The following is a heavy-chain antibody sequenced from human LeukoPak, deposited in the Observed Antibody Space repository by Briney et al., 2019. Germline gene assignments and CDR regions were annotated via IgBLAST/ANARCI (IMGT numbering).Heavy chain of an antibody. D-gene: IGHD3-10*01. CDR1: GGSISSYY. J-gene: IGHJ5*02. Sequence: SEALSLTCTVSGGSISSYYWSWIRQPPGKGLEWIGSIYDSGSTYYNPSLKSRVTISVDTSKNQFSLKLNSVTAADTAVYYCARHYGPWGQGTLVTVSS. V-gene: IGHV4-39*01. CDR2: IYDSGST. CDR3: ARHYGP.